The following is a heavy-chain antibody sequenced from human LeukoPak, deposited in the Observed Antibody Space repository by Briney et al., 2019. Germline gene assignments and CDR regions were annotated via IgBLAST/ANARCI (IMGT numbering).Heavy chain of an antibody. CDR3: VRARGYSTFDY. CDR2: INLDGSEI. V-gene: IGHV3-7*03. CDR1: GFVFGHSW. Sequence: GGSLRLSCEASGFVFGHSWMSWVRQAPGKGLEWVASINLDGSEINYLDSLTGRRTSSRDNAQDSLYLQMNGLRAEDTAVYFCVRARGYSTFDYWGQGTLVTVSS. D-gene: IGHD3-22*01. J-gene: IGHJ4*02.